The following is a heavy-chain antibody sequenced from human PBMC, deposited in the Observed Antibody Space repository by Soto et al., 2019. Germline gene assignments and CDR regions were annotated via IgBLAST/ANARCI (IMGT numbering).Heavy chain of an antibody. J-gene: IGHJ3*02. CDR3: ATPIFGVVRSAFDI. CDR1: GYTLTELS. D-gene: IGHD3-3*01. Sequence: ASVKVSCKVSGYTLTELSMHWVRQAPGKGLEWMGGFDPEDGETIYAQKFQGRVTMTEDTSTDTAYMELSSLRSVDTAVYYCATPIFGVVRSAFDIWGQGTMVTVSS. CDR2: FDPEDGET. V-gene: IGHV1-24*01.